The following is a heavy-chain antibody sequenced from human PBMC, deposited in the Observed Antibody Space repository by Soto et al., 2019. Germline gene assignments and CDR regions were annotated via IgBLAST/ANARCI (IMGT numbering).Heavy chain of an antibody. CDR3: ATVPRLGELSLMGPRGVAFDI. D-gene: IGHD3-16*02. V-gene: IGHV1-24*01. CDR2: FDPEDGET. J-gene: IGHJ3*02. Sequence: QVQLVQSGAEVKKPGASVKVSCKVSGYTLTELSMHWVRQAPGKGLEWMGGFDPEDGETIYAQKCQGRVTMTEDTSTDTAYMELSSLRSEDTAVYYCATVPRLGELSLMGPRGVAFDIWGQGTMVTVSS. CDR1: GYTLTELS.